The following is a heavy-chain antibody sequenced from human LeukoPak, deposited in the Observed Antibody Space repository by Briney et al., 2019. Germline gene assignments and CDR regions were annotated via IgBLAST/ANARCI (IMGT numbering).Heavy chain of an antibody. Sequence: GGSLRLSCAASGFTFSNFWMSWVRQAPGKGLEWVANIKQDGSEKYYVDSVKGRFTISRDDAKNSLYLQMNSLRAEDTAVYYCAKDFGEAAFDIWGQGTMVTVSS. CDR3: AKDFGEAAFDI. D-gene: IGHD3-10*01. V-gene: IGHV3-7*05. CDR1: GFTFSNFW. CDR2: IKQDGSEK. J-gene: IGHJ3*02.